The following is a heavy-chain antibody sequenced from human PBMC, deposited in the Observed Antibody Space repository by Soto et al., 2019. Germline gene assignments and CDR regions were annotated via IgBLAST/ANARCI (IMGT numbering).Heavy chain of an antibody. Sequence: QVQLVQSGAEVKKPGASVKVSCKASGYTFTSYDINWVRQATGQGLEWMGWMNPNSGNTGYAQKVQGRVXXTXNXXITTAYRDLSSLTSEGSAVYYCARSPRGAAADFDYWGQGTLVTVSS. J-gene: IGHJ4*02. D-gene: IGHD6-13*01. CDR2: MNPNSGNT. CDR1: GYTFTSYD. V-gene: IGHV1-8*01. CDR3: ARSPRGAAADFDY.